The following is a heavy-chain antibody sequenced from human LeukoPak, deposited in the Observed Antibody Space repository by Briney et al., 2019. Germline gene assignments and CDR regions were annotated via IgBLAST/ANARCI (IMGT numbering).Heavy chain of an antibody. CDR3: TPQDIVVVPAVESPYWFDP. CDR1: GFTFGDYA. D-gene: IGHD2-2*01. V-gene: IGHV3-49*04. Sequence: GGSLRLSCTASGFTFGDYAMSWVRQAPGKGLEWVGFIRSKAYGGTTEYAASVKGRFTISRDDSKSIAYLQMNSLKTEDTAVYYCTPQDIVVVPAVESPYWFDPWGQGTLVTVSS. CDR2: IRSKAYGGTT. J-gene: IGHJ5*02.